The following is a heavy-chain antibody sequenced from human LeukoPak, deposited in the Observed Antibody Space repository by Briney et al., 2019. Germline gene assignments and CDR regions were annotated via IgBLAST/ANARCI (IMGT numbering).Heavy chain of an antibody. D-gene: IGHD3-10*01. Sequence: ASVKVSCKASGYTFTSFGLSWVRQAPGQGLEWMGWISAYTSNTNYALKLQCRVTMTTDTSTSTTYMELRSLRSDDTAVYYCARGYGSGCYLDAFDIWGQGTMVTVSS. J-gene: IGHJ3*02. CDR2: ISAYTSNT. CDR3: ARGYGSGCYLDAFDI. V-gene: IGHV1-18*01. CDR1: GYTFTSFG.